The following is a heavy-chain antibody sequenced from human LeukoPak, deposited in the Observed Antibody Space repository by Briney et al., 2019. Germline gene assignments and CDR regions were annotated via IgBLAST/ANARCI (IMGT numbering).Heavy chain of an antibody. V-gene: IGHV3-23*01. Sequence: PGGSLRLSCAASGFTFSSYAMSWVRQAPGKGLEWVSAISGSGGSTYYADSVRGRFTISRDNSKNTLYLQIDSKRAEDTAVSCREQPDGFYCSSTSCHMGGYYYMDVWGKGTTVTVSS. CDR2: ISGSGGST. D-gene: IGHD2-2*02. J-gene: IGHJ6*03. CDR1: GFTFSSYA. CDR3: EQPDGFYCSSTSCHMGGYYYMDV.